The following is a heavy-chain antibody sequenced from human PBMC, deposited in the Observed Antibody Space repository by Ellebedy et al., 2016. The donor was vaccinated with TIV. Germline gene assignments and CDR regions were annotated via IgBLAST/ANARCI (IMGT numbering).Heavy chain of an antibody. CDR2: IYYSGST. V-gene: IGHV4-31*03. J-gene: IGHJ5*02. CDR1: GGSISSGGYY. CDR3: AREVEYGGNSDWFDP. D-gene: IGHD4-23*01. Sequence: LRLSXTVSGGSISSGGYYWSWIRQHPGKGLEWIGYIYYSGSTYYNPSLKSRVTISVDTSKNQFSLKLSSVTAADTAVYYCAREVEYGGNSDWFDPWGQGTLVTVSS.